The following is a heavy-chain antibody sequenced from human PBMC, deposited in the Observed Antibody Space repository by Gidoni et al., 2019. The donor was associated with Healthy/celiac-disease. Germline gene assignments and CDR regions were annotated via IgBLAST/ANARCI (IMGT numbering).Heavy chain of an antibody. Sequence: EVQLVQSGAEVKKPGESLKISCKGSGYSFTSYWIGWVRQMPGKGLEWMGIIYPGDSDTRYSPSFQGQVTISADKSISTAYLQWSSLKASDTAMYYCARQPVAVAGHDLKPPLDPRPYYYMDVWGKGTTVTVSS. CDR3: ARQPVAVAGHDLKPPLDPRPYYYMDV. V-gene: IGHV5-51*01. CDR2: IYPGDSDT. D-gene: IGHD6-19*01. J-gene: IGHJ6*03. CDR1: GYSFTSYW.